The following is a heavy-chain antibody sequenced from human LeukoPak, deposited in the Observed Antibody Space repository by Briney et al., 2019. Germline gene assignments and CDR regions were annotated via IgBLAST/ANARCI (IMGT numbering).Heavy chain of an antibody. J-gene: IGHJ4*02. Sequence: GGSLRLSCAASGFTFSSYEMHWVRQAPGKGLEWVSYISSSGSTIYYADSVKGRFTISRDNAKNSLYLQMNSLRAEDTAVYYCASPSYSSGWYTFDYWGQGTLVTVSS. D-gene: IGHD6-13*01. CDR2: ISSSGSTI. CDR3: ASPSYSSGWYTFDY. V-gene: IGHV3-48*03. CDR1: GFTFSSYE.